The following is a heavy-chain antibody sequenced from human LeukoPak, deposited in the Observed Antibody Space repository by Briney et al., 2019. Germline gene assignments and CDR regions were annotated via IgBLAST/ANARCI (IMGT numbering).Heavy chain of an antibody. CDR2: IDPNSGGT. V-gene: IGHV1-2*04. CDR1: GYTFTGYY. D-gene: IGHD3-10*01. J-gene: IGHJ3*02. Sequence: ASVKVSCKASGYTFTGYYMHWVRQAPAQGLEWMGWIDPNSGGTNYAQKFQGWVTMNRGTSISTAYMELSRLRSDDTAVFYCARGSRLWFGELESAFDIWGQGTMVTVSS. CDR3: ARGSRLWFGELESAFDI.